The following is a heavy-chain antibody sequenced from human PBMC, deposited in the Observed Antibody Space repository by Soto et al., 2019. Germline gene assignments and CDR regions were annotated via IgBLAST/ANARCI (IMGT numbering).Heavy chain of an antibody. V-gene: IGHV1-69*01. Sequence: QVQLVQSGAEVKKPGSSVKVSCKASGGTFSSYAISWVRQAPGQGLEWMGGIIPIFGTANYAQKFQGSVTITADESTSTAYMELSSLRSEDTAVYYCARGEYYDSSGYYYYFDYWGQGTLVTVSS. CDR2: IIPIFGTA. J-gene: IGHJ4*02. CDR1: GGTFSSYA. D-gene: IGHD3-22*01. CDR3: ARGEYYDSSGYYYYFDY.